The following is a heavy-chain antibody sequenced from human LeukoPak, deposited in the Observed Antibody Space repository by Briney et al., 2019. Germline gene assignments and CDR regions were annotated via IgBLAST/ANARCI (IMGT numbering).Heavy chain of an antibody. Sequence: GGSLRLSCAASGFTVSSNYMSWVRQAPGKGLEWVSVIYSGGSTYYADSVKGRFTISRDNSKNTLYLQMNSLRAEDTAVYYCARDGDSSGLGLAFGIWGQGTMVTVSS. D-gene: IGHD3-22*01. J-gene: IGHJ3*02. CDR1: GFTVSSNY. CDR3: ARDGDSSGLGLAFGI. CDR2: IYSGGST. V-gene: IGHV3-66*02.